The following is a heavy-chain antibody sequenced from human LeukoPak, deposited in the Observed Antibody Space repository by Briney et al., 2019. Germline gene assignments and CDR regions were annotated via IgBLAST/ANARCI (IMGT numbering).Heavy chain of an antibody. J-gene: IGHJ5*02. Sequence: SETLSLTCTVSGGSISSGRYFWSWIRQHPGKGLEWIGYISRSGSTYYNPSLQSRVTISLDTSKNQFSLKLSSATAADTAVYFCASYFGDSVGNWFDPWGQGTLVTVSS. CDR1: GGSISSGRYF. D-gene: IGHD2-21*01. V-gene: IGHV4-31*03. CDR3: ASYFGDSVGNWFDP. CDR2: ISRSGST.